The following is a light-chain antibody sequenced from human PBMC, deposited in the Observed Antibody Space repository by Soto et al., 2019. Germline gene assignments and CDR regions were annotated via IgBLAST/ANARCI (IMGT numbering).Light chain of an antibody. CDR3: QHRRSWPLA. Sequence: EIVLTQSPATLSLSPGERATLSCRASQSVDSYLAWYQQKPGQAPRLLIYDASSRATGIPARFSGSGSGTDSTLTISSLESEDFAVYYCQHRRSWPLAFGGGTKVEIK. V-gene: IGKV3-11*01. CDR1: QSVDSY. CDR2: DAS. J-gene: IGKJ4*01.